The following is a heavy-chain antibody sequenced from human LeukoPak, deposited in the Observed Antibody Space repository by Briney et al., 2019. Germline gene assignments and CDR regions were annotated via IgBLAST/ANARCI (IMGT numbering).Heavy chain of an antibody. CDR3: ARGPDPPSYGNWFDP. Sequence: ASVKVSCKASGYSFTTYDINWVRQAAGQGLEWMGWMNPNSGNTGYAQKFQGRVTMTRNTSISTAYMELSSLRSEDTAVYYCARGPDPPSYGNWFDPWGQGTLVTVSS. CDR1: GYSFTTYD. J-gene: IGHJ5*02. V-gene: IGHV1-8*02. CDR2: MNPNSGNT. D-gene: IGHD1-14*01.